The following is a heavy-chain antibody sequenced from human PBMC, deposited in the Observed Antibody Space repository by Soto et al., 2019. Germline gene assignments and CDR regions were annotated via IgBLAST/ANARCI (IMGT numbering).Heavy chain of an antibody. D-gene: IGHD5-18*01. Sequence: EVQLVESGGGLVQPGGSLRLSCAASGFSFSAYWIHWVRQAPEKGLEWVSRIKTDGSSTDYADSVKGRFTISRDNAKNILYLQMDSLRVEDTAVYYCAKREGNTFGLFHWGQGTLATVSS. V-gene: IGHV3-74*01. CDR2: IKTDGSST. CDR1: GFSFSAYW. CDR3: AKREGNTFGLFH. J-gene: IGHJ4*02.